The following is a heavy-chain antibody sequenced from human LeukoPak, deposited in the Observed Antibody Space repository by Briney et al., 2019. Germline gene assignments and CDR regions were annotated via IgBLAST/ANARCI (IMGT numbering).Heavy chain of an antibody. J-gene: IGHJ4*02. V-gene: IGHV4-61*02. D-gene: IGHD3-22*01. CDR1: GGSISSGSYY. CDR3: ARGGVVVPFDY. CDR2: IYTSGST. Sequence: SETLSLTCTVSGGSISSGSYYWSWIRQPAGKGLEWIGRIYTSGSTNYNPSLKSRVTISVDTSKNQFSLKLSSVTAADTAVYYCARGGVVVPFDYWGQGTLVTVSS.